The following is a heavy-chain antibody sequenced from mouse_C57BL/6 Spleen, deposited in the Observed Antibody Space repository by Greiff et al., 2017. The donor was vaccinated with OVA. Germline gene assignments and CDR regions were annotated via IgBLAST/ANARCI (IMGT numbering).Heavy chain of an antibody. V-gene: IGHV1-55*01. CDR1: GYTFTSYW. CDR3: AREGIYYGYDGFAY. D-gene: IGHD2-2*01. CDR2: IYPGSGST. J-gene: IGHJ3*01. Sequence: QVQLQQPGAELVKPGASVKMSCKASGYTFTSYWITWVKQRPGQGLEWIGDIYPGSGSTNYNEKFKSKATLTVATSSSTAYMQLSSLTSEDSAVYYCAREGIYYGYDGFAYWGQGTLVTVSA.